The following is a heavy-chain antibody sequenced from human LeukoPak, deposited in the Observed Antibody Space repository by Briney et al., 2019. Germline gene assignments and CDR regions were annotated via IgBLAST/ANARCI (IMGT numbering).Heavy chain of an antibody. D-gene: IGHD2-2*01. CDR2: IFYSGST. CDR1: GYSISSGYY. Sequence: SETLSLTCSVSGYSISSGYYWGWIRQPPGKGLEWIGNIFYSGSTYYSPSLKSRVTISLDTSRNQFSLKLNSVTAADTAVYYCARSALGYCSSTSCRSFDYWGQGTLVTVSS. V-gene: IGHV4-38-2*02. J-gene: IGHJ4*02. CDR3: ARSALGYCSSTSCRSFDY.